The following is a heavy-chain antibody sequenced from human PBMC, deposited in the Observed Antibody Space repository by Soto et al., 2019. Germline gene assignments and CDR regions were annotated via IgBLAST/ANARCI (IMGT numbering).Heavy chain of an antibody. Sequence: EVQLVESGGGLVQPGRSLRLSCAASGFTFDDYAMHWVRQAPGKGLEWVSGISWNSGSIGYADSVKGRFTISRDNAKNSLYLQMNSLRAEDTALYYCATGKGGICGPIIGDWGQGTLVTVSS. J-gene: IGHJ4*02. V-gene: IGHV3-9*01. D-gene: IGHD3-3*01. CDR3: ATGKGGICGPIIGD. CDR1: GFTFDDYA. CDR2: ISWNSGSI.